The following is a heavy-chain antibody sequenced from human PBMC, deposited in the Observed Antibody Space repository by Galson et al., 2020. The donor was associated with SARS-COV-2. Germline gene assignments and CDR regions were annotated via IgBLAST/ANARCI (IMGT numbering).Heavy chain of an antibody. J-gene: IGHJ4*02. CDR1: GASFNTHY. Sequence: SETLSLTCTVHGASFNTHYWSWIRQPPGKGLEWVGEIHHSGSSNYNPSLKGRVTISVDTSKNQFSLKLSSVTAADTAVYYCARGVPVCAVTTTLGIPSEVDSWGQGTLVTVSS. D-gene: IGHD4-17*01. CDR3: ARGVPVCAVTTTLGIPSEVDS. V-gene: IGHV4-34*01. CDR2: IHHSGSS.